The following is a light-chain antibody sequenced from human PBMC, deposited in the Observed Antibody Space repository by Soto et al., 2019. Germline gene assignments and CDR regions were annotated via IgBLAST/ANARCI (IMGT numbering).Light chain of an antibody. Sequence: DVVLSQTLLSSPVTLGQPASISCRSSQNLAFSNGDTYLSWLQQRPGQSPRLLIYKVSNRFSGVPDRFSGSGAGTDFTLKISRVEAEDVGVYYCMQLTHVPYTFGQGTKVDIK. CDR2: KVS. CDR3: MQLTHVPYT. V-gene: IGKV2-24*01. CDR1: QNLAFSNGDTY. J-gene: IGKJ2*01.